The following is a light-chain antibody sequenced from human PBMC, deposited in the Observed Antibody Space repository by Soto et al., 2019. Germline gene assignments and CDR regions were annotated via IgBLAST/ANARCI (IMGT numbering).Light chain of an antibody. CDR1: QGVGSW. CDR3: EQAGSCPLT. Sequence: DIQMTQSPSSVSAALGDRVTITCRASQGVGSWLAWYQQKPGKAPKLLIYTASTLQSGVPSRFSGSGSGTDFTLTISSLQPEDLATDYCEQAGSCPLTYGGGTKVEI. CDR2: TAS. J-gene: IGKJ4*01. V-gene: IGKV1D-12*01.